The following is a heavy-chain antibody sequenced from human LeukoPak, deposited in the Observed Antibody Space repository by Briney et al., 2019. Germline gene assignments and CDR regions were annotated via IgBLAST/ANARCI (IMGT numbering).Heavy chain of an antibody. CDR1: GYTFTSYD. D-gene: IGHD6-19*01. Sequence: ASVKVSCKASGYTFTSYDINWVRQATGQGLEWMGWLNPNSGNTGYAQKFQGRVTMTRNTSISTAYMELSSLRSEDTAVYYCARGPGGWGFFDYWGQGTLVTVSS. CDR3: ARGPGGWGFFDY. V-gene: IGHV1-8*01. J-gene: IGHJ4*02. CDR2: LNPNSGNT.